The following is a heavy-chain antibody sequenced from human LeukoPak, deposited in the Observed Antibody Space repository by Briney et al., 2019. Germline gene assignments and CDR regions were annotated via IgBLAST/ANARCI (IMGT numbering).Heavy chain of an antibody. Sequence: ASVKVSCKASGYTFTNYAMNWVRQAPGQGLEWMGWINTNTGNPTYAQGFTGRFVFSLDTSVSTAYLQISSLKAEDTAVYYCARDPNHYYDSSGYYGAYWGQGTLVTVSS. CDR3: ARDPNHYYDSSGYYGAY. D-gene: IGHD3-22*01. CDR2: INTNTGNP. J-gene: IGHJ4*02. V-gene: IGHV7-4-1*02. CDR1: GYTFTNYA.